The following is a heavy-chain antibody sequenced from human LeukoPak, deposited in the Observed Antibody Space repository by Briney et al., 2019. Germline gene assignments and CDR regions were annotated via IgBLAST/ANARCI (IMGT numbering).Heavy chain of an antibody. CDR1: GFAFRTYA. J-gene: IGHJ4*02. Sequence: GGSLRLSCAASGFAFRTYAMSWVRQAPGKGLEWVSSIISSGDVTYYADSLKGRFTISRDNSKNMVYLQMDSLGAEDSAVYYCAKNAGYANVLYAFDYWAQGTLVTVSS. D-gene: IGHD3-16*01. CDR3: AKNAGYANVLYAFDY. V-gene: IGHV3-23*01. CDR2: IISSGDVT.